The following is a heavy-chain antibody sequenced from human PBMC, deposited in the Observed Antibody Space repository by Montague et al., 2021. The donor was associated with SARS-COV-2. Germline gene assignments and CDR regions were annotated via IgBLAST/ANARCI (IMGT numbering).Heavy chain of an antibody. J-gene: IGHJ3*02. CDR3: ARGSGWMGNAFDI. Sequence: SETLSLTCTVSGGTISSYYGSCIRHPRGKGLEWIGNNYNSGSTNNNPSLRSRVTIVVATSKNQFSLKLSSVTAADTAVYYCARGSGWMGNAFDIWGQGAMVTVSS. CDR1: GGTISSYY. D-gene: IGHD6-19*01. CDR2: NYNSGST. V-gene: IGHV4-59*01.